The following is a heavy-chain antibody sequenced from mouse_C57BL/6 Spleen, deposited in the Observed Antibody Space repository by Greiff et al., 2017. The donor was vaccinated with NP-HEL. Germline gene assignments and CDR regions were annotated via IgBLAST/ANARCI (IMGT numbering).Heavy chain of an antibody. J-gene: IGHJ3*01. V-gene: IGHV5-17*01. CDR3: ARDLDY. Sequence: EVQLVESGGGLVKPPGSLKLSCAASGVTCLSTSMPCFLPAPSNVLECVAYISSGRIPIYYADTVKGRFTISRDNAKNTLFLQMTSLRSEDTAMYYCARDLDYWGQGTLVTVSA. CDR1: GVTCLSTS. CDR2: ISSGRIPI.